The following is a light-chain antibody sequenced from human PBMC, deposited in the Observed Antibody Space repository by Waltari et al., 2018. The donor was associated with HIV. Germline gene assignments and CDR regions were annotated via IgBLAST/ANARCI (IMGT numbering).Light chain of an antibody. CDR1: SPHIGAGYD. CDR3: QSYDNSLSGHWG. Sequence: QSALTQPPSVSGAPGQRVTISCTGSSPHIGAGYDVHWYQQLPGTAPKLLIYGNTNRPSGVPDRFSGSKSGTSASLAITGLQTEDEGTYYCQSYDNSLSGHWGFGGGTKLTVL. V-gene: IGLV1-40*01. J-gene: IGLJ3*02. CDR2: GNT.